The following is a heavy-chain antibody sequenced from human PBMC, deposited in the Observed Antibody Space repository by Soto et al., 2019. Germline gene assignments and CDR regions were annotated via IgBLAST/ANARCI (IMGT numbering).Heavy chain of an antibody. CDR3: AECKGITGTTVRFDP. CDR2: ISGSGGST. V-gene: IGHV3-23*01. Sequence: GGSLRLSCAASGFTFSSYAMSWVRQAPGKGLEWVSAISGSGGSTYYADSVKGRFTISRDNSKNTLYLQMNSLRAEDTAVYYCAECKGITGTTVRFDPWGQGTLVTVSS. CDR1: GFTFSSYA. J-gene: IGHJ5*02. D-gene: IGHD1-7*01.